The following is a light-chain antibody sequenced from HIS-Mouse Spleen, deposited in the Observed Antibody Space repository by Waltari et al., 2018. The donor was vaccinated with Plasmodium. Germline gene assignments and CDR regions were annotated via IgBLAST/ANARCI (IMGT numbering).Light chain of an antibody. CDR3: QQYNNWSFT. CDR2: GAS. CDR1: QRVSSN. Sequence: EIVMTQSPATLSVSPGERATLSCRASQRVSSNLAWYQQKPGQAPRLLIYGASTRATGIPVRFSGSGSGTEFTLTISSLQSEDFAVYYCQQYNNWSFTFGPGTKVDIK. J-gene: IGKJ3*01. V-gene: IGKV3-15*01.